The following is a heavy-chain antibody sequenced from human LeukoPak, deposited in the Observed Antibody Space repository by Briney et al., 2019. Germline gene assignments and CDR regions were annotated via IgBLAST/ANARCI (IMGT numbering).Heavy chain of an antibody. V-gene: IGHV3-7*01. D-gene: IGHD3-22*01. CDR2: INHNGNVN. CDR3: ARDREVDYYDSSGYLSPLDY. Sequence: GGSLRLSCAASGFTFSSYWMNWARQAPGKGLEWVASINHNGNVNYYVDSVKGRFTISRDNAKNSLYLQMNSLRAEDTAVYYCARDREVDYYDSSGYLSPLDYWGQGTLVTVSS. J-gene: IGHJ4*02. CDR1: GFTFSSYW.